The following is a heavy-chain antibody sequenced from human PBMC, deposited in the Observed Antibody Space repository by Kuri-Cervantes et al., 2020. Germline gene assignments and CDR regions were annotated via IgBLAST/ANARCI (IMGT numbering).Heavy chain of an antibody. Sequence: GESLKISCTASGFTFGDYAMSWVRQAPGKGLEWVGFIRSKAYGGTTEYAASVKGRFTISRDDSKSIAYLQMNSPKTEDTAVYYCARDPGYSYELGDYWGQGTLVTVSS. CDR3: ARDPGYSYELGDY. V-gene: IGHV3-49*04. CDR1: GFTFGDYA. J-gene: IGHJ4*02. CDR2: IRSKAYGGTT. D-gene: IGHD5-18*01.